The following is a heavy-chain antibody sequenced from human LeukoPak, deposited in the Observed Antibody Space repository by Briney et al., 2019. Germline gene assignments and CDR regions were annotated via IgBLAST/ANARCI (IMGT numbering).Heavy chain of an antibody. J-gene: IGHJ4*02. D-gene: IGHD2-15*01. CDR2: IGGNSGGT. V-gene: IGHV3-23*01. CDR3: AKRSCSGGGCNCDY. Sequence: PGGSLRLTCAASGFTFSNAWMSWVRQAPGKGLEWVSAIGGNSGGTNYADSVRGRFTISRDDAKNTVYLQMDSLTVEDTAVYYCAKRSCSGGGCNCDYWRLGTLVTVSS. CDR1: GFTFSNAW.